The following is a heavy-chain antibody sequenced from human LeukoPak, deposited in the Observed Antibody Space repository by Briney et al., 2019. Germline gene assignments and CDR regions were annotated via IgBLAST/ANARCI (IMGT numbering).Heavy chain of an antibody. CDR3: ARGRIAVATDPNY. D-gene: IGHD6-19*01. CDR1: GFAFSSYW. V-gene: IGHV3-7*01. Sequence: GGSLRLSCAASGFAFSSYWMTWVRQAPGEGLEWVGNIKRDGSEEEYVDSVKGRFTISRDNAKNSLYLQMNSLRAEDTAVYYCARGRIAVATDPNYWGQGTLVTVSS. CDR2: IKRDGSEE. J-gene: IGHJ4*02.